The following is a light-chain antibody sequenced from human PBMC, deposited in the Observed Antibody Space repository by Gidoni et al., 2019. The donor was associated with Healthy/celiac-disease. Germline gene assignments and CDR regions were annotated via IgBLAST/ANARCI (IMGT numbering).Light chain of an antibody. J-gene: IGKJ2*01. Sequence: DIVMTQSPATLSVSPGERPTLSCRASQSVSSNLAWYRQKPGQAPRLLIYCASTRATGIPARFSGSGSGTEFTLTISSLQSEDFAVYYCQQYNNWPPYTFGQGTKLEIK. CDR2: CAS. CDR1: QSVSSN. V-gene: IGKV3-15*01. CDR3: QQYNNWPPYT.